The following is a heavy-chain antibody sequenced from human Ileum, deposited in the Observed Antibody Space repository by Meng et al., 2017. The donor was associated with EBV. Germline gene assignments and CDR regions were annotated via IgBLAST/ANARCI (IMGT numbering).Heavy chain of an antibody. V-gene: IGHV1-69*06. CDR3: SGWTGADY. Sequence: QVRLVECGAEMKNPGAAVKVSGKASGRTVSSYAITWARQAPGQGVEKMRWIMTALGTPKYARKFQDRLRIAADKSTITGYIEIHSLKSNDTEVYFCSGWTGADYWGQGTLVTVSS. J-gene: IGHJ4*02. D-gene: IGHD3-10*01. CDR2: IMTALGTP. CDR1: GRTVSSYA.